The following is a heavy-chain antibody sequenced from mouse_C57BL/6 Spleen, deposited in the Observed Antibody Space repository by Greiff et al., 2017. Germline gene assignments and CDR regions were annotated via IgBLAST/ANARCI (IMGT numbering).Heavy chain of an antibody. CDR3: ARSGGSTMVDY. Sequence: VQLQQSGAELVKPGASVKISCKASGYAFRSYWMNWVKQRPGKGLAWIGQIYPGDGDTNYNGKFKGKATLTADKSSSTAYMQLSSLTSEDSAVYFCARSGGSTMVDYWGQGTTLTVSS. D-gene: IGHD2-1*01. CDR1: GYAFRSYW. J-gene: IGHJ2*01. CDR2: IYPGDGDT. V-gene: IGHV1-80*01.